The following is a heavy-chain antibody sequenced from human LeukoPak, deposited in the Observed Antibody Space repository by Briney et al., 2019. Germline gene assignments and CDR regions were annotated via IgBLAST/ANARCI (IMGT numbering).Heavy chain of an antibody. CDR1: GFTFSDYY. CDR3: ARTIYGIFIYYMDV. CDR2: ISTIGSTI. Sequence: GGSLRLSCEASGFTFSDYYMSWIRQAPGKGLEWVSYISTIGSTIYYADSVKGRFTISRDNAKNSLYPQMNSLRAEDTAMYYCARTIYGIFIYYMDVWGKGTTVTISS. V-gene: IGHV3-11*01. D-gene: IGHD3-9*01. J-gene: IGHJ6*03.